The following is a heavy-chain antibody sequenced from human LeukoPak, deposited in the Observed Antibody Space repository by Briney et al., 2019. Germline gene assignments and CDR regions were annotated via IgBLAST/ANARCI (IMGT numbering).Heavy chain of an antibody. D-gene: IGHD6-13*01. V-gene: IGHV3-23*01. J-gene: IGHJ4*02. CDR2: ISGSGGST. CDR3: AKAPSSWYLSREYYFDY. Sequence: GGSLRLSCAASGFTFSSYAMSWVRQAPGKGLEWVSAISGSGGSTYYADSVKGRFTISRDNSKNTLYLQMNSLRAEDTAVYYCAKAPSSWYLSREYYFDYWGQGTLVTVSS. CDR1: GFTFSSYA.